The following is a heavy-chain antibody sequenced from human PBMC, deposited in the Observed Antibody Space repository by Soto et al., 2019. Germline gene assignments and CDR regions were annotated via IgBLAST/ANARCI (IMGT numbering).Heavy chain of an antibody. D-gene: IGHD6-25*01. CDR1: GYTFITYD. V-gene: IGHV1-8*01. J-gene: IGHJ4*02. CDR3: ARRKERSGPNYFDY. CDR2: MNPSNGNA. Sequence: XSVKVSCKASGYTFITYDINWVRQATGQGLEWMGWMNPSNGNAGYAQKFQGRLTMTRNTSISTAYMELSSLRSDDTAVYFCARRKERSGPNYFDYWGQGSLVTVSS.